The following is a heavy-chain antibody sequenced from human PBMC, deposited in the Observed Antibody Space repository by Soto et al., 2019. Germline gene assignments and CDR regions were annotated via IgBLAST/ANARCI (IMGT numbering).Heavy chain of an antibody. Sequence: SQTLSLTCAISGDSVSTNSVAWNWLRQSPSRGLEWLGRTYYRSKWSYDYAVSVKSRITINPDTSKNQFSLQLNSVIPEDTAVYYCARGRHRGFDYWGQGTLVTVSS. V-gene: IGHV6-1*01. J-gene: IGHJ4*02. CDR1: GDSVSTNSVA. CDR2: TYYRSKWSY. D-gene: IGHD3-16*02. CDR3: ARGRHRGFDY.